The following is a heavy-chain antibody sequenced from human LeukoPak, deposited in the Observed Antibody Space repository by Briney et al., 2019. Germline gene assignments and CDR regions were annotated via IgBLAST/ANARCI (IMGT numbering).Heavy chain of an antibody. CDR1: GYNFTSYW. CDR3: ARPKGYCSSTSCPEGYWFDP. CDR2: IYPDDSNT. D-gene: IGHD2-2*01. J-gene: IGHJ5*02. V-gene: IGHV5-51*01. Sequence: GESLKISCKGSGYNFTSYWIGWVRQMPGKGLEWMGIIYPDDSNTRYSPSFQGQVTFSADKSISTAYLQWSSLKASDTAMYYCARPKGYCSSTSCPEGYWFDPWGQGTLVTVSS.